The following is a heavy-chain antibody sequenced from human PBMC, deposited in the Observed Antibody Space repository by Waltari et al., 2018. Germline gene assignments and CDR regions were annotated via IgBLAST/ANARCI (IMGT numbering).Heavy chain of an antibody. Sequence: EVQLLESGGGLVQPGGSLRLSCAASGFTFSSYAMTWVRQAPGKGTEGVSVISGTSDTTHYRDSVKCRFTISRDNSKNTLYLQMNSLRVEDTAVYYCAKDRSFMPGSWHPLDYWGQGALVTVSS. V-gene: IGHV3-23*01. J-gene: IGHJ4*02. CDR2: ISGTSDTT. CDR3: AKDRSFMPGSWHPLDY. CDR1: GFTFSSYA. D-gene: IGHD6-13*01.